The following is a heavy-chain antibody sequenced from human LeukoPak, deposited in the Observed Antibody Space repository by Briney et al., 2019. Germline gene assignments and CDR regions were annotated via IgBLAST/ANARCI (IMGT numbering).Heavy chain of an antibody. V-gene: IGHV1-46*01. D-gene: IGHD2-8*01. CDR2: INPSGGST. J-gene: IGHJ5*02. CDR1: GYTFTSYY. Sequence: ASVKVSCKASGYTFTSYYMHWMRQAPGQGLEWMGIINPSGGSTSYAQKFQGRVTMTRDTSTSTVYMELSSLRSEDTAVYYCAGREGNGDSRNWFDPWGQGTLVTVSS. CDR3: AGREGNGDSRNWFDP.